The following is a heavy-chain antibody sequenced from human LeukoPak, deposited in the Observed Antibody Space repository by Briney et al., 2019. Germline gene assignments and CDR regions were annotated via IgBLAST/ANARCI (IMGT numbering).Heavy chain of an antibody. V-gene: IGHV4-59*01. CDR1: GGSLSSYY. J-gene: IGHJ4*02. CDR2: IYYSGST. D-gene: IGHD6-19*01. Sequence: PSETLSLTCTVSGGSLSSYYWSWIRQPPGKGLEWIGYIYYSGSTNYNPSLKSRVTISVDTSKNQFSLKLSSVTAADTAVYYCAREQSSGPVNWGQGTLVNVSS. CDR3: AREQSSGPVN.